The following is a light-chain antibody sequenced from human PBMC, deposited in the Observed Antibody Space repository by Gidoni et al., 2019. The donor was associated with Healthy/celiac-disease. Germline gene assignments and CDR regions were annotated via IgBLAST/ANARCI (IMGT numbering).Light chain of an antibody. CDR3: AAWDDSLNGHV. CDR1: SSNIGSNT. V-gene: IGLV1-44*01. Sequence: QSVLTHPPSASGTPGQRVTISCSGSSSNIGSNTVNWYQQLPGTAPKLLIYRNNQRPSGVPDRLSGSKSGTSASLAISGLQSEDEADYYCAAWDDSLNGHVFGTGTKVTVL. CDR2: RNN. J-gene: IGLJ1*01.